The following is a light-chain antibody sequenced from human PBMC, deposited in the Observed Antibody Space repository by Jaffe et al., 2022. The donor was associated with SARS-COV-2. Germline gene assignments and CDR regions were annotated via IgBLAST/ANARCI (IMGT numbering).Light chain of an antibody. CDR3: QSYDISLAGSEL. Sequence: QSVLTQPPSVSGAPGQRVTISCTGTNSNIGAGSYVHWYQQLPGTAPKLLIYGDNHRPSGVPDRFSGSKSGTSASLAITGLQAEDEADYYCQSYDISLAGSELFGGGTKLTVL. CDR2: GDN. J-gene: IGLJ2*01. V-gene: IGLV1-40*01. CDR1: NSNIGAGSY.